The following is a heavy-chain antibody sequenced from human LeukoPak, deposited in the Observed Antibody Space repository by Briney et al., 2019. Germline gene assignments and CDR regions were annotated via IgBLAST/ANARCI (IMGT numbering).Heavy chain of an antibody. D-gene: IGHD3-10*01. CDR2: IYYSGST. V-gene: IGHV4-31*03. J-gene: IGHJ4*02. CDR3: GRPLITMFRGPDIIDY. Sequence: SETLSLTCTVSGGSISSGGYYWSWIRQHPGKGLEWIGYIYYSGSTYYNPSLKSRVTISVDTSKNQFSLKLSSVTAADTAVYYCGRPLITMFRGPDIIDYWGQGTLVTVS. CDR1: GGSISSGGYY.